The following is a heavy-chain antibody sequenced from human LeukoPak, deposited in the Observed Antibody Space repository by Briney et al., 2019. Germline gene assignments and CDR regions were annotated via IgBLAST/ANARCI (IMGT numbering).Heavy chain of an antibody. V-gene: IGHV3-21*01. CDR3: AREDPVPLGGPFDY. D-gene: IGHD3-16*01. CDR2: ISTSSSRI. J-gene: IGHJ4*02. Sequence: GGSLRLSCAASGFTFSSYSMNWVRQAPGKGLEWVSSISTSSSRIYYADSVKGRFTISRDNAKNSLYLQMNSLRAEDTAVYYCAREDPVPLGGPFDYWAREPWSPSPQ. CDR1: GFTFSSYS.